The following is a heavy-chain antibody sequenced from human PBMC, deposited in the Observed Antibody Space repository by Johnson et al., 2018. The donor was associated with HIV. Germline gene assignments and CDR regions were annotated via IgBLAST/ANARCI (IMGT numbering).Heavy chain of an antibody. CDR3: ARAGAVGFDAFDI. D-gene: IGHD6-19*01. CDR1: GFTFSSSA. Sequence: QVHLVESGGGLVQPGRSLRLSCPVSGFTFSSSAMSWVRQAPGTGLEWVAFIRYDGSKRYYADSVKGRFTISRDNSKNTLYLQMNSLRAEDTAVYYCARAGAVGFDAFDIWGQGTMVTVSS. J-gene: IGHJ3*02. CDR2: IRYDGSKR. V-gene: IGHV3-30*02.